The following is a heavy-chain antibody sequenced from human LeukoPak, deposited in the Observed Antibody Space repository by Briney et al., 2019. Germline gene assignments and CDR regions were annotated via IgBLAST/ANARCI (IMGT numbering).Heavy chain of an antibody. CDR1: GFTVSSNY. CDR3: ARDRSYGQGWFDP. CDR2: IYSGGST. Sequence: PGGSLRLSCAASGFTVSSNYMSWVRQAPGKGLEWVSVIYSGGSTYYADSVKGRFTISRDNSKNTLYLQMNSLRAEDTAVYYCARDRSYGQGWFDPWGQGTLVTVSS. D-gene: IGHD5-18*01. V-gene: IGHV3-66*01. J-gene: IGHJ5*02.